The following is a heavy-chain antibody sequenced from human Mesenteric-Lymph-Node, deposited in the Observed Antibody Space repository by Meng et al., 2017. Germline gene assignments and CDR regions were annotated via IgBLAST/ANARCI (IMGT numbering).Heavy chain of an antibody. J-gene: IGHJ3*02. Sequence: SETLSLTCTVSGGSISSGSYYWSWIRQPAGKGLEWFGRIYTSGSTNYNPSLKSRVTISVDTSKNQFSPKLSSVAAADTAVYYCARETHRYYGGNRYDAFDIWGQGTMVTVSS. CDR1: GGSISSGSYY. D-gene: IGHD4-23*01. CDR2: IYTSGST. V-gene: IGHV4-61*02. CDR3: ARETHRYYGGNRYDAFDI.